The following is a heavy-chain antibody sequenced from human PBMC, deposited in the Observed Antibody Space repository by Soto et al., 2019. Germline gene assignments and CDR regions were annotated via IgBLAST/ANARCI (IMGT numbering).Heavy chain of an antibody. J-gene: IGHJ4*02. CDR1: GYTFTSYA. Sequence: QVQLVQSGAEVKKPGASVKVSCKASGYTFTSYAMHWVRQAPGQRLEWMGWINAGNGNTKYSQKFQGRVTITRDTSASTAYMALSSLRSEDTAVYYCASGAPSGYDSFDYWGQGTLVTVSS. D-gene: IGHD5-12*01. V-gene: IGHV1-3*01. CDR2: INAGNGNT. CDR3: ASGAPSGYDSFDY.